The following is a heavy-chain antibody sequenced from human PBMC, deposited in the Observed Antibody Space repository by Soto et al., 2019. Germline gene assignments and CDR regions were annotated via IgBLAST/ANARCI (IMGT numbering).Heavy chain of an antibody. V-gene: IGHV1-3*01. D-gene: IGHD6-13*01. CDR1: GYTFTSYA. CDR2: INAGNGNT. CDR3: ARGDSSSMYSLDY. Sequence: QVQLVQSGAEVKKPGASVKVSCKASGYTFTSYAMHWVRQAPGQRLEWMGWINAGNGNTNYSQKFQGRVTITRDTSASTAYMALSSLRSADTAVYYCARGDSSSMYSLDYWGQGTLVTVSS. J-gene: IGHJ4*02.